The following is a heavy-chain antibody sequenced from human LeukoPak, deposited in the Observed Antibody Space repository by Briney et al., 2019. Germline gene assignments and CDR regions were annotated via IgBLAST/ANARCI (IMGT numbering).Heavy chain of an antibody. CDR1: GGTFSSYA. Sequence: ASVKVSCKASGGTFSSYAISWVRQAPGQGLEWMGGIIPIFGTANYAQKFQGRVTITADESTCTAYMELSSLRSEDTAVYYCAREGEYGSGSYLNSWGQGTLVTVSS. CDR3: AREGEYGSGSYLNS. D-gene: IGHD3-10*01. V-gene: IGHV1-69*01. J-gene: IGHJ4*02. CDR2: IIPIFGTA.